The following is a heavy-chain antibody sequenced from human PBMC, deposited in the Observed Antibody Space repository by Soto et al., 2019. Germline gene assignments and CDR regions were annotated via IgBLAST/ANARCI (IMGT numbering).Heavy chain of an antibody. CDR2: ISGSGVTT. J-gene: IGHJ4*02. Sequence: EVQLLESGGGLVQPGGSLILSCAASGFTFNNYAMSWVRQAPGKGLEWVSGISGSGVTTYYGDSVKGRFTISRDNSKNTRYLQMNSLRAEDTAIYYCARGLYSTSWYRGSDYWGQGSLITVSS. V-gene: IGHV3-23*01. CDR1: GFTFNNYA. D-gene: IGHD6-13*01. CDR3: ARGLYSTSWYRGSDY.